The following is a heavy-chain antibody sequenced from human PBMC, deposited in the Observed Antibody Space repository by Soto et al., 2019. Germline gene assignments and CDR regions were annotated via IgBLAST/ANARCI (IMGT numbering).Heavy chain of an antibody. D-gene: IGHD3-22*01. CDR3: ARGYYYDSSGYQLDYYYYYGMDV. CDR1: GGTFSSYA. Sequence: ASVKVSCKASGGTFSSYAISWVRQASGQGLEWMGGIIPIFGTANYAQKFQGRVTITADESTSTAYMELSSLRSEDTAVYYCARGYYYDSSGYQLDYYYYYGMDVWGQGTTVTVSS. CDR2: IIPIFGTA. V-gene: IGHV1-69*13. J-gene: IGHJ6*02.